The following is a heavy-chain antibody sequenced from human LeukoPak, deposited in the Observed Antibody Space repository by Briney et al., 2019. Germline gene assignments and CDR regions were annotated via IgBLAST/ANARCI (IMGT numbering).Heavy chain of an antibody. V-gene: IGHV3-20*04. Sequence: GGSLRLSCAASGFTFDDYGMSWVRQAPGKGLEWVSGINWNGGSTGYADSVKGGFTISRDNAKNSLYLQMNSLRAEDTALYYCTRDGLRYFDWLLYCFDYWGQGTLVTVSS. CDR1: GFTFDDYG. CDR2: INWNGGST. D-gene: IGHD3-9*01. J-gene: IGHJ4*02. CDR3: TRDGLRYFDWLLYCFDY.